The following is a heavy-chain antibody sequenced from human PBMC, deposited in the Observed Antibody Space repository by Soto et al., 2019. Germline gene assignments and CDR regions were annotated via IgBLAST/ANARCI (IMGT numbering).Heavy chain of an antibody. D-gene: IGHD6-13*01. CDR2: MNPNSGNT. CDR1: GYTFTSYD. J-gene: IGHJ4*02. V-gene: IGHV1-8*01. Sequence: QVQLVQSGAEVKKPGASVKVSCKASGYTFTSYDINWVRQATGQGLEWMGWMNPNSGNTGYVQKLQGRVTMTRNTSISTAYMELSSLRSEDTAVYYCAIRVKQQLLTHDYWGQGTLVTVSS. CDR3: AIRVKQQLLTHDY.